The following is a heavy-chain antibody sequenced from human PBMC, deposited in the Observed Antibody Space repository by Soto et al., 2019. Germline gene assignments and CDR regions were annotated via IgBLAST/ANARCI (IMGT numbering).Heavy chain of an antibody. J-gene: IGHJ2*01. V-gene: IGHV3-48*01. Sequence: GGSLRLSCAASGFTFTAYSLNWVRQAPGKGLEWISYISGSGGNILYADSVKGRFTISRDNAKNSLSLQMNSLRAEDTAVYYCARDKNWFFDLWGRGTLVTVSS. CDR2: ISGSGGNI. CDR3: ARDKNWFFDL. CDR1: GFTFTAYS.